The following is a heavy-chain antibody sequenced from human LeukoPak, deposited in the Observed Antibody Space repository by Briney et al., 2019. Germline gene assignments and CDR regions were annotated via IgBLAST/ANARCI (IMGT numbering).Heavy chain of an antibody. D-gene: IGHD2-21*02. J-gene: IGHJ4*02. CDR3: ARSGGDYLFFDD. V-gene: IGHV3-66*01. CDR2: IYSAGNT. CDR1: GFTVSNNY. Sequence: GGSLRLSCAASGFTVSNNYMSWVRQAPGKGLEWVSVIYSAGNTYYADSVKGRFTISRDNSKNTLYPQMNSLRAEDTAVYFCARSGGDYLFFDDWGQGTLVTVSS.